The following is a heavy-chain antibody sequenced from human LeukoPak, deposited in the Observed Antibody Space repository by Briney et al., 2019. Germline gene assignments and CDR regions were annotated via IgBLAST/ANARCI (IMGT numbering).Heavy chain of an antibody. CDR3: AANLKGYCTNGVCGFDY. CDR1: GFTFTSSA. D-gene: IGHD2-8*01. Sequence: TSVKVSRKASGFTFTSSAMQWVRQARGQRLEWIGWIVVGSGNTNYAQKFQERVTITRDMSTSTAYMELSSLRSEDTAVYYCAANLKGYCTNGVCGFDYWGQGTLVTVSS. V-gene: IGHV1-58*02. J-gene: IGHJ4*02. CDR2: IVVGSGNT.